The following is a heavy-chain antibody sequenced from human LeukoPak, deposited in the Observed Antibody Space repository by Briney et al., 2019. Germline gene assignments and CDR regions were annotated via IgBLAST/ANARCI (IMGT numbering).Heavy chain of an antibody. CDR3: ARMYSGSYYVAFDI. Sequence: SETLSLTCAVYGGSFSGYYWSWIRQPLGKGLEWIGEINHSGSTNYNPSLKSRVTISVDTSKNQFSLKLSSVTAADTAVYYCARMYSGSYYVAFDIWGQGTMVTVSS. CDR1: GGSFSGYY. CDR2: INHSGST. D-gene: IGHD1-26*01. V-gene: IGHV4-34*01. J-gene: IGHJ3*02.